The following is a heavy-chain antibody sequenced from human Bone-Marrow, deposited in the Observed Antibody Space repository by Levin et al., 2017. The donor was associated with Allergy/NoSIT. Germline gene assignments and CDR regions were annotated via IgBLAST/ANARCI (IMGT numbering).Heavy chain of an antibody. CDR1: GGSIRSSSYY. Sequence: SQTLSLTCTVSGGSIRSSSYYWGWIRQPPGKGLEWIGSIYYSGSTYYNPSLKSRVTISVDTSKNQFSLKLSSVTAADTAVYYCASTFSGYSPKIVDYWGQGTLVTVSS. D-gene: IGHD5-18*01. CDR3: ASTFSGYSPKIVDY. V-gene: IGHV4-39*01. CDR2: IYYSGST. J-gene: IGHJ4*02.